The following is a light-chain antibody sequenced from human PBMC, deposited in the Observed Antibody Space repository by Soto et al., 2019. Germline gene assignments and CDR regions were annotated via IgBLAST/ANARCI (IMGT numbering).Light chain of an antibody. CDR2: AAS. Sequence: DIQMTRSPSSLSASVGARVTITCRASQGISNYLAWYQQKPGKVPKLLIYAASTLQSGVPSRFSGSGSGTDFTLTISSLQPEDVATNYCQKYNSAPYTVGQGTKLEIK. CDR1: QGISNY. CDR3: QKYNSAPYT. J-gene: IGKJ2*01. V-gene: IGKV1-27*01.